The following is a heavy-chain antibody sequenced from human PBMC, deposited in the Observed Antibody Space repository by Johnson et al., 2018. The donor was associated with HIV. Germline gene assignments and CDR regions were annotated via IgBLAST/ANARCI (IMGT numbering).Heavy chain of an antibody. V-gene: IGHV3-33*06. Sequence: QVQLVESGGGVVQPGRSLRLSCEASGLMFSRYGMHWVRQAPGRGLEGGAGLWYDGSKECYADSVKGRLTISRDNSKNTLYLQMTSLRAEDAAVYFCAKSPGKDYGGNSGGFDIWGQGTMVTVSS. CDR2: LWYDGSKE. D-gene: IGHD4-23*01. J-gene: IGHJ3*02. CDR3: AKSPGKDYGGNSGGFDI. CDR1: GLMFSRYG.